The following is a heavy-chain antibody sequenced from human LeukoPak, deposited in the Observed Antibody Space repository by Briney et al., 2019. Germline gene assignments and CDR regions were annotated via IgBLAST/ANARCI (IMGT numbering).Heavy chain of an antibody. Sequence: ASVKVSCKASGYTFTGYYMHWVRQAPGQGLEWMGWINPNSGGTNYAQKFQGRVTMTRDTSISTVYMELSRLRSDDTAVYYCARDGNYDFWSGSPGYFDYWGQGTLVTVSS. D-gene: IGHD3-3*01. CDR1: GYTFTGYY. J-gene: IGHJ4*02. CDR2: INPNSGGT. V-gene: IGHV1-2*02. CDR3: ARDGNYDFWSGSPGYFDY.